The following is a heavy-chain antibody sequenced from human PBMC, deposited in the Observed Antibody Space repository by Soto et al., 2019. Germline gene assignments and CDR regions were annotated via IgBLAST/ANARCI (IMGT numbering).Heavy chain of an antibody. CDR3: ARAGVAAPRSGEYGLDV. D-gene: IGHD6-13*01. CDR2: LNPNSGDT. Sequence: ASVKVSCKASGYTFTGYYIHWVRQAPGQGLEWMGWLNPNSGDTKYGQRFQGRVGMTRDTSISTAYMDLSRVTSDDTAMYHCARAGVAAPRSGEYGLDVWGQGTTVTVSS. J-gene: IGHJ6*02. CDR1: GYTFTGYY. V-gene: IGHV1-2*02.